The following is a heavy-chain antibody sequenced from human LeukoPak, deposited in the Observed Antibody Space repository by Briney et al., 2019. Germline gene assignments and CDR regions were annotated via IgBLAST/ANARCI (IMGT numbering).Heavy chain of an antibody. V-gene: IGHV4-59*01. CDR1: GGSISSYY. Sequence: SETLSLTCTVSGGSISSYYWSWIRQPPGKGLEWIGYIYYSGSTNYNPSLKSRVTISVDTSKNQFSLKLSSVTAADTAVYYCARARYSSSWQFDYWGQGSLVTVSS. D-gene: IGHD6-13*01. J-gene: IGHJ4*02. CDR3: ARARYSSSWQFDY. CDR2: IYYSGST.